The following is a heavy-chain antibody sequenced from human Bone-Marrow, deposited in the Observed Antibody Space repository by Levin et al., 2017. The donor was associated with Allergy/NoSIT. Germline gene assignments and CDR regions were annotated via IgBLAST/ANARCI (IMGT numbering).Heavy chain of an antibody. D-gene: IGHD3-16*01. CDR1: GFAFSSYD. CDR3: ARGDSSWGIYGMDV. CDR2: VGTADDT. Sequence: PSETLSLTCAASGFAFSSYDMHWVRQAPGQGLEWVSSVGTADDTYYPGSVKGRFTISRENAKNSLYLQMHNLRAGDTAVYYCARGDSSWGIYGMDVWGHGTTVIVSS. V-gene: IGHV3-13*01. J-gene: IGHJ6*02.